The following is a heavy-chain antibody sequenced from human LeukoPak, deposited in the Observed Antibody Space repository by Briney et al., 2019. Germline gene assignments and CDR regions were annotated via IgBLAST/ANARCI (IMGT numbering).Heavy chain of an antibody. D-gene: IGHD6-19*01. Sequence: ASVKVSCKASGYTFTSCDINWVRQATGQGLEWMGWMNPNSGNTGYGQSFQGRITMTRDISIGTAYMELSNLTSEDTAIYYCTRGSSGRRDNWGQGTLVTVST. CDR2: MNPNSGNT. CDR1: GYTFTSCD. V-gene: IGHV1-8*01. CDR3: TRGSSGRRDN. J-gene: IGHJ4*02.